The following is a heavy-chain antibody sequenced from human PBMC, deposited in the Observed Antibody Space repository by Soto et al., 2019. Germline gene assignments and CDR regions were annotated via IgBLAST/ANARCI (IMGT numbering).Heavy chain of an antibody. CDR3: ARQGVYGDYLLDY. J-gene: IGHJ4*02. Sequence: QLQLQESGPGLVKPSETLSLTCTVSGGSISSSSYYWGWIRQPPGKGLEWIGSIYYSGSTYYNPSLESRVTISVDTSKNQFSLKLSSVTAADTAVYYCARQGVYGDYLLDYWGQGTLVTVSS. CDR1: GGSISSSSYY. CDR2: IYYSGST. D-gene: IGHD4-17*01. V-gene: IGHV4-39*01.